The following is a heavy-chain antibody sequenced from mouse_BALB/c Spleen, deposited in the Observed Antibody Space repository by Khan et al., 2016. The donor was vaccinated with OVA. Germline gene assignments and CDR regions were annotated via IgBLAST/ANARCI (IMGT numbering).Heavy chain of an antibody. D-gene: IGHD2-10*01. V-gene: IGHV2-6-7*01. CDR3: ARAYYGNYREAMDY. CDR1: GFSLTGYG. CDR2: IWGDGST. J-gene: IGHJ4*01. Sequence: QVQLKQSGPGLVAPSQSLSITCTVSGFSLTGYGVNWVRQPPGKGLEWLGMIWGDGSTDYNSVLKSRLSISKDNSKSQVFLKMNSLQTDDTARYXCARAYYGNYREAMDYWGQGTSVTVSS.